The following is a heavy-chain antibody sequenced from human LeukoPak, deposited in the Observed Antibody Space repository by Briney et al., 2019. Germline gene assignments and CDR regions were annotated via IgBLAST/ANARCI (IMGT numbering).Heavy chain of an antibody. D-gene: IGHD3-3*01. J-gene: IGHJ4*02. CDR2: IYYSGST. CDR1: GGSISSSSYY. Sequence: SETLSLTCTVSGGSISSSSYYWGWIRQPPGKGLEWIGTIYYSGSTYYNPSLKSRVTISVDTSKNQFSLKLSSVTAADTAVYYCAGRFLEWLLGYWGQGTLVTVSS. CDR3: AGRFLEWLLGY. V-gene: IGHV4-39*01.